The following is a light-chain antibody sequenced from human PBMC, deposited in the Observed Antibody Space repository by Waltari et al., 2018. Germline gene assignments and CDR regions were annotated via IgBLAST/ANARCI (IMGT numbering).Light chain of an antibody. CDR3: QHYVRLPAT. V-gene: IGKV3-20*01. CDR1: QSSNPF. J-gene: IGKJ1*01. CDR2: ATS. Sequence: IVSTQSPRTLSLSPGERATLSCRASQSSNPFLAWYQQRPGQAPTLLLYATSSRATGMPDRFGGSGSGTDFSLTISRLGPEDFAVYCCQHYVRLPATFGQGNKVESK.